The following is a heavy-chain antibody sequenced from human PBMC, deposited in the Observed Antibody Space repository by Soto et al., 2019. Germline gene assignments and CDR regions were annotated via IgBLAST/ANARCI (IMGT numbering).Heavy chain of an antibody. CDR3: ARGSVAAKGNWFDP. J-gene: IGHJ5*02. D-gene: IGHD2-15*01. V-gene: IGHV4-34*01. Sequence: PSETLSLTCAVYDGSFSGYYWGWIRQPPGKGLEWIGEINHSGSTNYNPSLKSRVTISVDTSKNQFSLKLSSVTAADTAVYYCARGSVAAKGNWFDPWGQGTLVTVSS. CDR1: DGSFSGYY. CDR2: INHSGST.